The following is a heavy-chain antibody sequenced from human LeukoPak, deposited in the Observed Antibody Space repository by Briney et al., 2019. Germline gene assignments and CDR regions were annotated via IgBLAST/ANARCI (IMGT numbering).Heavy chain of an antibody. J-gene: IGHJ4*02. CDR1: GGSISSSSYY. V-gene: IGHV4-39*07. Sequence: SETLSLTCTVSGGSISSSSYYWGWIRQPPGKGLEWIGSIYYSGSTYYNPSLKSRVTISVDTSKNQFSLKLSSVTAADTAVYYCAREIIAVAGILDYWGQGTLVTVSS. D-gene: IGHD6-19*01. CDR3: AREIIAVAGILDY. CDR2: IYYSGST.